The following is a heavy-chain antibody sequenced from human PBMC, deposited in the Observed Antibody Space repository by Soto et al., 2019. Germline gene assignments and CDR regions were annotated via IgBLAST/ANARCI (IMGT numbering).Heavy chain of an antibody. D-gene: IGHD6-6*01. CDR1: GYTFTSYG. V-gene: IGHV1-18*01. Sequence: ASVKVSCKASGYTFTSYGISWVRQAPGQGLEWMGWISAYNGNTNYAQKLQGRVTMTTDTSTSTAYMELRSLRSDDTAVYYCARDHFRYSSSPPNWFDPWGQGTLVTVSS. CDR3: ARDHFRYSSSPPNWFDP. CDR2: ISAYNGNT. J-gene: IGHJ5*02.